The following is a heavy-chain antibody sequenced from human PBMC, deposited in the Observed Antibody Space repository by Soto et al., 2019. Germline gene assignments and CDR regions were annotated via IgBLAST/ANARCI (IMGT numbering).Heavy chain of an antibody. CDR2: MSAGGGST. Sequence: PGGSLRLSCAASGFSFSSYAISWVRQAPGKGLEWVSCMSAGGGSTFHADSVKGRFTISRDNSKNTLYLQMNSLRAEDTAVYYCAKGSYGSGTDYLYGMDVRGQGTTVTVSS. J-gene: IGHJ6*02. CDR1: GFSFSSYA. V-gene: IGHV3-23*01. D-gene: IGHD3-10*01. CDR3: AKGSYGSGTDYLYGMDV.